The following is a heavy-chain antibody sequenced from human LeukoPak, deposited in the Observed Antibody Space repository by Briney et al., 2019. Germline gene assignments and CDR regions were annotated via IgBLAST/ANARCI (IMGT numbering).Heavy chain of an antibody. D-gene: IGHD5-12*01. J-gene: IGHJ4*02. CDR3: ATDIVATMAFDY. V-gene: IGHV4-39*07. Sequence: SETLSLTCTVSGGSISSSSYYWGWIRQPPGKGLEWIGSIYYSGSTNYNPSLKGRVTISVDKSKNQFSLKLSSVTAADTAVYYCATDIVATMAFDYWGQGTLVTVSS. CDR1: GGSISSSSYY. CDR2: IYYSGST.